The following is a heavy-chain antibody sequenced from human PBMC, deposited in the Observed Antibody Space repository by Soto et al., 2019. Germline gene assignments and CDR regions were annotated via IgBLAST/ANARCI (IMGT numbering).Heavy chain of an antibody. J-gene: IGHJ4*02. D-gene: IGHD1-26*01. CDR2: ISAYNGNT. Sequence: QVQLVQSGAEVKKPGASVKVSCKASGYTFTSYGIIWVRQAPGQGLEWMGWISAYNGNTHYAQKLQGRVTMTTDTSTSPDYMELRGLRSDDTAVYYCARDRGSYALDYWGQGTLVTVSS. CDR1: GYTFTSYG. CDR3: ARDRGSYALDY. V-gene: IGHV1-18*01.